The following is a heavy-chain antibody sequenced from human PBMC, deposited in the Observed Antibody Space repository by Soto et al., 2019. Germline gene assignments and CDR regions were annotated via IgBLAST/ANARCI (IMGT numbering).Heavy chain of an antibody. D-gene: IGHD7-27*01. CDR3: VKRGRNWGAFDF. V-gene: IGHV3-23*01. J-gene: IGHJ3*01. CDR2: IGGTDGDSDGVP. CDR1: GFILNNYA. Sequence: VQLLESGGDLVQPGGSLRLSCVASGFILNNYAMSWVRQAPGKGLEWVSNIGGTDGDSDGVPWYEDSVKGRFTISRDSAANTLFLHMDNWRAEDSALYYCVKRGRNWGAFDFWGQGTTVVVSS.